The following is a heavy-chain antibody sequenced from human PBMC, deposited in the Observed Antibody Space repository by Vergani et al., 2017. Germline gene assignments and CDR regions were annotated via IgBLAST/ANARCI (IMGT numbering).Heavy chain of an antibody. D-gene: IGHD6-6*01. CDR1: GSSISPYY. V-gene: IGHV4-4*07. J-gene: IGHJ4*02. CDR2: IYTSEST. Sequence: QVQLQESGPGLVKPSKTLSLTCIVSGSSISPYYWSWIRQPAGKGLEWIGRIYTSESTNYNPSLKSRVTMSVDTSKNQFSLKLSSVTAADTAVYYCAREYSSSVGFLAYWGQGTLVTVSS. CDR3: AREYSSSVGFLAY.